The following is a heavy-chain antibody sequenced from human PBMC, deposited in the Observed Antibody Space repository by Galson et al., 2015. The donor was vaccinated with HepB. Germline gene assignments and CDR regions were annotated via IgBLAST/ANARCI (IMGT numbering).Heavy chain of an antibody. CDR2: IYPGDSNT. V-gene: IGHV5-51*03. Sequence: QSGAEVKKPGESLKISCKVSGYRFTSYWIGWVRQMPGKGLEWMGNIYPGDSNTRYNPSFQGQVALSADKSITTAYLHWTSLKASDTAIYYCARTMGFDAFDFWGQGTMVTVSS. D-gene: IGHD3-10*01. CDR1: GYRFTSYW. J-gene: IGHJ3*01. CDR3: ARTMGFDAFDF.